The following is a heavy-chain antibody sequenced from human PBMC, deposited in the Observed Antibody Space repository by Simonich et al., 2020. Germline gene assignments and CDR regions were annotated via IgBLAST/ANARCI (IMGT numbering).Heavy chain of an antibody. CDR3: VRRHKSGSYYLDY. Sequence: IGWVRQMPGKGLEWMGIIYPVDSDTRYSLSFQGQVTISADKSISTAYLQWSSLKASDTAMYYCVRRHKSGSYYLDYWGQGTLVTVSS. CDR2: IYPVDSDT. V-gene: IGHV5-51*01. D-gene: IGHD1-26*01. J-gene: IGHJ4*02.